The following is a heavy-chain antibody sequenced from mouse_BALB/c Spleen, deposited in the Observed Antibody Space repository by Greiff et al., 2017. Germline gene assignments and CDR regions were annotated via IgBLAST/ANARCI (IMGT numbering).Heavy chain of an antibody. J-gene: IGHJ2*01. CDR1: GFTFSSYG. CDR2: INSNGGST. V-gene: IGHV5-6-3*01. Sequence: EVQLVESGGGLVQPGGSLKLSCAASGFTFSSYGMSWVRQTPDKRLELVATINSNGGSTYYPDSVKGRFTISRDNAKNTLYLQMSSLKSEDTAMYYCARPYGNYVNFDYWGQGTTLTVSS. D-gene: IGHD2-1*01. CDR3: ARPYGNYVNFDY.